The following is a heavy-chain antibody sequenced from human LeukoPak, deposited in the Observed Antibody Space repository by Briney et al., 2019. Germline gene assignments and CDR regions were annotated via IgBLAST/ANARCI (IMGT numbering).Heavy chain of an antibody. D-gene: IGHD2-21*02. V-gene: IGHV1-46*01. CDR1: GYTFINYY. CDR3: VRDPSYCGGDCYAFDI. J-gene: IGHJ3*02. CDR2: INPSSGGT. Sequence: ASVKVSFKASGYTFINYYLHWVRQAPGQGLEWMGIINPSSGGTSYAQKFQGRVTMTRATSTSTVYMELSSLRPEDTAVYYCVRDPSYCGGDCYAFDIWGQGTMVTVSS.